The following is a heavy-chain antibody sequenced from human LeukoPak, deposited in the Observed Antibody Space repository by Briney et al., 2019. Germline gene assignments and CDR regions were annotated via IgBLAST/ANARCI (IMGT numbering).Heavy chain of an antibody. CDR2: IIPIFGTA. V-gene: IGHV1-69*13. J-gene: IGHJ4*02. D-gene: IGHD2-21*02. CDR3: ARKPTRLYYFDY. CDR1: GYTFTGYY. Sequence: SVKVSCKAFGYTFTGYYMHWVRQAPGQGLEWMGGIIPIFGTANYAQKFQGRVTITADESTSTAYMELSSLRSEDTAVYYCARKPTRLYYFDYWGQGTLVTVSS.